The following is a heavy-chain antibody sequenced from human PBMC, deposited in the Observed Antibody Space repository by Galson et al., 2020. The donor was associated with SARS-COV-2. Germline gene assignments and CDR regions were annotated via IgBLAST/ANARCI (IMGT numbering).Heavy chain of an antibody. CDR2: IFYIGST. D-gene: IGHD5-18*01. V-gene: IGHV4-39*01. CDR1: GGSIRSNSYY. J-gene: IGHJ4*02. Sequence: SETLSLTCTVSGGSIRSNSYYWGWIRQPPGKGLEWIGNIFYIGSTYYNPSLKSRVTISVDTSKNQFSLKLSSVTAADTAVYYCVRTVETSTATLFGYWGQGTLVTVSS. CDR3: VRTVETSTATLFGY.